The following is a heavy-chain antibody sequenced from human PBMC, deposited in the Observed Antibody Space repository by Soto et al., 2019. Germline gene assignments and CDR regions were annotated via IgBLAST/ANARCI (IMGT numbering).Heavy chain of an antibody. CDR2: ISGSGGST. V-gene: IGHV3-23*01. J-gene: IGHJ1*01. CDR3: AKPQSVVVVAASFQH. Sequence: GGSLRLSCASSGFTFSSYAMSLVRQAPGKGLEWVSAISGSGGSTYYADSVKGRFTISRDNSKNTLYLQMNSLRAEDTAVYYCAKPQSVVVVAASFQHWGQGTLVTVSS. CDR1: GFTFSSYA. D-gene: IGHD2-15*01.